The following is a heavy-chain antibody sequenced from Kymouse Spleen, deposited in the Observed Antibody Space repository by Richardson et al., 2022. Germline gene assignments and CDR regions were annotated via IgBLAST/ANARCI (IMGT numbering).Heavy chain of an antibody. J-gene: IGHJ4*02. CDR1: GFTFSSYG. CDR2: IWYDGSNK. D-gene: IGHD5-12*01. V-gene: IGHV3-33*01. Sequence: QVQLVESGGGVVQPGRSLRLSCAASGFTFSSYGMHWVRQAPGKGLEWVAVIWYDGSNKYYADSVKGRFTISRDNSKNTLYLQMNSLRAEDTAVYYCARNGYSGRFRFDYWGQGTLVTVSS. CDR3: ARNGYSGRFRFDY.